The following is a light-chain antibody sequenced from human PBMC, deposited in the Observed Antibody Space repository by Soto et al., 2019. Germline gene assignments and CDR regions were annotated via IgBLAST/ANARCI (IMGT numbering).Light chain of an antibody. Sequence: QSVLTQPASVSGSPGQSITISCTGTSRDVGSYNLVSWYQQHPGKAPKLMIYEVSKRPSGVSNRCSGSKSGNTASLTISGLQAEDEADYYCCSYAGSSTLVFGGGTKLTVL. CDR2: EVS. V-gene: IGLV2-23*02. J-gene: IGLJ2*01. CDR1: SRDVGSYNL. CDR3: CSYAGSSTLV.